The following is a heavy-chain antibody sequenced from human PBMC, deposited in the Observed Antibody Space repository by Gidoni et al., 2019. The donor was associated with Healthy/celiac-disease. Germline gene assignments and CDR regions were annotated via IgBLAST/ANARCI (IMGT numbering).Heavy chain of an antibody. CDR1: GWSFSGYY. V-gene: IGHV4-34*01. CDR3: SRKEYDILTGYYSEWAFDY. CDR2: INHSGST. D-gene: IGHD3-9*01. Sequence: GQLQQWGAGRLKPSETLSLTCAVYGWSFSGYYWSWIRQPPGKGLEWIGEINHSGSTNYNPSLKSRVTISVDTSKNQFSLKLSSVTAADTAVYYCSRKEYDILTGYYSEWAFDYWGQGTLVTVSS. J-gene: IGHJ4*02.